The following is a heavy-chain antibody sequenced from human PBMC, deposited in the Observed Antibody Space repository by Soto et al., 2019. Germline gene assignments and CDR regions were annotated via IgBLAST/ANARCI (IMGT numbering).Heavy chain of an antibody. CDR3: ARIPSGTVVKFDC. J-gene: IGHJ4*02. D-gene: IGHD2-15*01. CDR2: IYSSENT. CDR1: GGSVSSSSYS. V-gene: IGHV4-39*07. Sequence: PSETLSLTCTVSGGSVSSSSYSWGWIRQSPGKGLEWIGTIYSSENTNYNPSLLSRVTISVDTSKNQFSLQLSSVTAADTAVYYCARIPSGTVVKFDCWGQGALVTVSS.